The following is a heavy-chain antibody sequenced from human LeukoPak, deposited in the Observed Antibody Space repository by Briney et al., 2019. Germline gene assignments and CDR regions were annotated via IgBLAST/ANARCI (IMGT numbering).Heavy chain of an antibody. J-gene: IGHJ3*02. CDR1: GFTFSSYG. CDR3: AKDLTSGWTPDAFDI. D-gene: IGHD6-19*01. Sequence: GGSLRLSCAASGFTFSSYGMSWVRQAPGKGLEWVSAISGSGGSTYYADSVKGRFTISRDNSKNTLYLQMNSLRAEDAAVYYCAKDLTSGWTPDAFDIWGQGTMVTVSS. CDR2: ISGSGGST. V-gene: IGHV3-23*01.